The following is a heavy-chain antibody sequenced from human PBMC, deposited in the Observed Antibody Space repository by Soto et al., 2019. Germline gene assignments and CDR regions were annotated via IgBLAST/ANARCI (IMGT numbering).Heavy chain of an antibody. CDR2: ISSRSDI. CDR1: GFTFSTYS. D-gene: IGHD3-3*01. V-gene: IGHV3-21*03. CDR3: ARRPENFWSGYPEAFDY. J-gene: IGHJ4*02. Sequence: PGGSLRLSCVGSGFTFSTYSINWVRQAPGKGLEWVSSISSRSDIYYADSVKGRFTISRDNAKNSVSLQMNSRRADDTGVYYCARRPENFWSGYPEAFDYWGPGTLVTVSS.